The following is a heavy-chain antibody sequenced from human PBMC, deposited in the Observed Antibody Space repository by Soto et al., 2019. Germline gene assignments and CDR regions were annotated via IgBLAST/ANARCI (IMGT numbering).Heavy chain of an antibody. CDR3: AKDTGWNYVVNSWFDP. D-gene: IGHD1-7*01. J-gene: IGHJ5*02. CDR2: INSDGSST. Sequence: GGSLRLSCAASGFTFSSYWMHWVRRAPGKGLVWVSRINSDGSSTSYADSVKGRFTISRDNAKNTLYLQMNSLRAEDTAVYYCAKDTGWNYVVNSWFDPWGQGTLVTVSS. V-gene: IGHV3-74*01. CDR1: GFTFSSYW.